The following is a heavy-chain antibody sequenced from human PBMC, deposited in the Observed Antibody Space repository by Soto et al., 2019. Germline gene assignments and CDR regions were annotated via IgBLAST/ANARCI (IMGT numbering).Heavy chain of an antibody. Sequence: PGGSLRLSCAASGFTFSSYAMSWVRQAPGKGLQWVALISYEGSNTYYADSVRGRFTISRDNSKNTLYLQINALRPEDTGVYYCARVTPGNNLYYFSGLDVWGQGTSVTVSS. V-gene: IGHV3-30-3*01. CDR2: ISYEGSNT. CDR1: GFTFSSYA. D-gene: IGHD1-1*01. J-gene: IGHJ6*02. CDR3: ARVTPGNNLYYFSGLDV.